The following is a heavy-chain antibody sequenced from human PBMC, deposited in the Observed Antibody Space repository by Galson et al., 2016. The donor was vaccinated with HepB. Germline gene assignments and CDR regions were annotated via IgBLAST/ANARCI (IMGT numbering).Heavy chain of an antibody. V-gene: IGHV6-1*01. CDR2: TYYRTEWYS. CDR3: TRGRSGVLVSLSEH. D-gene: IGHD2-21*01. Sequence: CAISGDSVSNNGAAWNWIRQSPSRGLEWLGRTYYRTEWYSDSAAFVKGRITVNADTPKNHFSLQLNSVTPEDSAAYYCTRGRSGVLVSLSEHWGQGILVTVSS. J-gene: IGHJ4*02. CDR1: GDSVSNNGAA.